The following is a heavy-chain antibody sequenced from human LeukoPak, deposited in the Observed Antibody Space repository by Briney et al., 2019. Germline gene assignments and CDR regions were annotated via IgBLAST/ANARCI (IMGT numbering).Heavy chain of an antibody. CDR2: IYYTGST. J-gene: IGHJ5*02. Sequence: SETLSLISTVSGFSINSSSYFWRCIRQPPGKGLEWIGSIYYTGSTYFNPSLKSRVTISVDTSKNQFSLRLNSVTAADTAVYYCARNVRKRGIAAAGSPGWFDPWGQGNLVTVSS. CDR3: ARNVRKRGIAAAGSPGWFDP. CDR1: GFSINSSSYF. V-gene: IGHV4-39*01. D-gene: IGHD6-13*01.